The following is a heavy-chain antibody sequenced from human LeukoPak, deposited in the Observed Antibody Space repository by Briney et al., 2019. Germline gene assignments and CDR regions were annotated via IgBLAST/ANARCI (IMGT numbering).Heavy chain of an antibody. D-gene: IGHD1-14*01. V-gene: IGHV3-33*01. Sequence: GGFLRLSCAGPGFTLGGYGMHWFRQTPAKRLDWVAVIAYDGSRAFYADSVKGRFTISRDNSKNTMSVQMDDLRAEDTAVYYCTRYNNDHFDYWGQGTLVTVSS. J-gene: IGHJ4*02. CDR3: TRYNNDHFDY. CDR2: IAYDGSRA. CDR1: GFTLGGYG.